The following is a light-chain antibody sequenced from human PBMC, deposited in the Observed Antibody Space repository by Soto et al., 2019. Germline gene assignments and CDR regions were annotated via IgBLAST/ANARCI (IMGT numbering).Light chain of an antibody. J-gene: IGKJ1*01. Sequence: DIVMTQSPDSLAVSLGERATINCKSSQSILYSSNNKNYLAWYQHKPGQPPKLLIFWASTRESGVPDRFSGSGSGTDFSLTIGSLQAEDVAVYYCQQYYSTPRTFGQGTKVEIK. CDR3: QQYYSTPRT. CDR2: WAS. V-gene: IGKV4-1*01. CDR1: QSILYSSNNKNY.